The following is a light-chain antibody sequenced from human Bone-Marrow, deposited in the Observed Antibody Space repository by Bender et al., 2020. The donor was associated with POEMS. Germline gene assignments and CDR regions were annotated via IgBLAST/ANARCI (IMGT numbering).Light chain of an antibody. J-gene: IGLJ2*01. Sequence: QSALTQPRSVSGSPGQSITISCTGTSSDVGSYNLVSWYQQHPGKAPKLIIYEGIRRPSGVSHRFSGSRSANTASLTISGLQAEDESDYYCSSYAGTNTMIFGGGTKLTVL. V-gene: IGLV2-23*01. CDR2: EGI. CDR3: SSYAGTNTMI. CDR1: SSDVGSYNL.